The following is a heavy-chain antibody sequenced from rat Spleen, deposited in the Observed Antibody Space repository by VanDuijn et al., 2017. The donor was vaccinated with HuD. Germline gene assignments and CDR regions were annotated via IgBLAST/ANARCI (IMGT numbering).Heavy chain of an antibody. CDR1: GFSLTSNG. CDR2: ISTGGNT. Sequence: QVQVRESGPGLVQPSQTLSLTCTVSGFSLTSNGVSWVRQPPGKGLEWIAAISTGGNTYYNSGLKSRLGISRDTSKSQVFLKMNSLQTEDTAIYFCVRERVPGFAFYFDYWGQGVMVTVSS. V-gene: IGHV2S12*01. J-gene: IGHJ2*01. CDR3: VRERVPGFAFYFDY. D-gene: IGHD1-4*01.